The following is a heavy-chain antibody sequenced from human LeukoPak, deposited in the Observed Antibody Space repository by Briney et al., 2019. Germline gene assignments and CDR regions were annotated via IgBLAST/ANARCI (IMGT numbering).Heavy chain of an antibody. CDR2: IIPIFGTA. J-gene: IGHJ4*02. CDR1: GGTFSSYA. CDR3: ARAKPKNMVRGLIMRRESRYYFDY. D-gene: IGHD3-10*01. Sequence: SVKVSCKASGGTFSSYAISWVRQAPGQGLEWMGGIIPIFGTANYAQKFQGRVTITADKSTSTAYMELSSLRPEDTAVYYCARAKPKNMVRGLIMRRESRYYFDYWGQGTLVTVSS. V-gene: IGHV1-69*06.